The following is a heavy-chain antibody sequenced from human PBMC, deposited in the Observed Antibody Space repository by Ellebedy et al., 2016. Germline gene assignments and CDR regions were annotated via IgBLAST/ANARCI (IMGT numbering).Heavy chain of an antibody. CDR1: GDSVSSNSTA. V-gene: IGHV6-1*01. CDR3: ARDRSWTDSYFDY. CDR2: TYYRSKWYT. D-gene: IGHD1-26*01. Sequence: SESLSLTCAISGDSVSSNSTARNWHRQSPSRGLEWLGRTYYRSKWYTDYAVALKSRITINPDTSKNQFTLQLNSVTPEDTAVYYCARDRSWTDSYFDYWGQGTLVTVSS. J-gene: IGHJ4*02.